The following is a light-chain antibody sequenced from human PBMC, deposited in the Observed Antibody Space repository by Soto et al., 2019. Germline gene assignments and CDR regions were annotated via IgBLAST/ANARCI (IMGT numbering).Light chain of an antibody. CDR3: SSYTTISTYV. CDR1: SSDVGGYNY. V-gene: IGLV2-14*03. J-gene: IGLJ1*01. CDR2: DVR. Sequence: QSALTQRASVSGSPGQSITISCTGTSSDVGGYNYVSWYQQHPGKAPKLMIYDVRNRPSGVSNRFSGSKSVNTASLTISGLQAEDEADYYCSSYTTISTYVFGTGTKLTVL.